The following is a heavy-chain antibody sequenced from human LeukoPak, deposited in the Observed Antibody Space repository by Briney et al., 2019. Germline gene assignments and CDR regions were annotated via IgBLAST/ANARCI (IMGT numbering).Heavy chain of an antibody. D-gene: IGHD1-26*01. CDR2: INNNGADT. V-gene: IGHV3-23*01. CDR1: GFTFSNYA. J-gene: IGHJ6*03. CDR3: AKGFRTGVGPYVGYYYYMDV. Sequence: GGSLRLSCAASGFTFSNYAMSWVRQAPGKGLKWVSTINNNGADTYYADSVKGRFTISRDNSYNTVSLQMNSLRDEDTGVYYCAKGFRTGVGPYVGYYYYMDVWGKGATVTVSS.